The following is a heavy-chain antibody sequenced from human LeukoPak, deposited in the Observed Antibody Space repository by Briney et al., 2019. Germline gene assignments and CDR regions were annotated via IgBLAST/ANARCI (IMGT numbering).Heavy chain of an antibody. Sequence: GGSLRLSCAASGFTFSSYGMHWVRQAPGKGLEWVAFIRYDGGNKYYADSVKGRFTISRDNSKNTLYLQMNSLRAEDTAVYYCAKDGAGDYYYFDYWGQGTLVTVSS. V-gene: IGHV3-30*02. CDR2: IRYDGGNK. D-gene: IGHD4-17*01. CDR3: AKDGAGDYYYFDY. CDR1: GFTFSSYG. J-gene: IGHJ4*02.